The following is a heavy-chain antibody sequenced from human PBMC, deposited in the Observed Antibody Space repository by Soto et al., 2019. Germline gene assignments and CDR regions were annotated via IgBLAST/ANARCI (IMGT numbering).Heavy chain of an antibody. Sequence: PGGSLRLSCAAAGFPFSSYAMSWVRQAPGKGLEWVSAISGSGGSTYYADSVKGRFTISRDNSKNTLYLQMNSLRAEDTAVYYCAKDSYSSSWYATFDYWGQGTLVTVSS. CDR1: GFPFSSYA. V-gene: IGHV3-23*01. D-gene: IGHD6-13*01. J-gene: IGHJ4*02. CDR3: AKDSYSSSWYATFDY. CDR2: ISGSGGST.